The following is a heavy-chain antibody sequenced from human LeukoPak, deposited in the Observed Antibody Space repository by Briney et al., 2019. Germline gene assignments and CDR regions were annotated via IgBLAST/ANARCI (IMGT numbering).Heavy chain of an antibody. J-gene: IGHJ4*02. CDR3: ARDLSLGRHDDGEPFDS. CDR2: ISGYNGNT. V-gene: IGHV1-18*01. CDR1: GYTFTNHG. D-gene: IGHD4-17*01. Sequence: ASVKVSCKTSGYTFTNHGISRVRQAPGQGFEWMGWISGYNGNTNYVQKFRGRITMTTDTSTSTAYLQLRSLSSDDTALYYCARDLSLGRHDDGEPFDSWGQGTLVTVSS.